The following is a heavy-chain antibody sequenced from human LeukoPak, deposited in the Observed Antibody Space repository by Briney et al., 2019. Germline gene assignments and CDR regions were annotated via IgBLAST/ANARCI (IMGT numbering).Heavy chain of an antibody. D-gene: IGHD3-22*01. CDR1: GGTFSSYA. V-gene: IGHV1-69*13. CDR3: ARTPYYYDSSGYSSPPYNWFDP. Sequence: GASVKVSCKASGGTFSSYAISWVRQAPGQGLEWMGGIIPIFGTANYAQKFQGRVTITADESTSTAYMELSSLRSEDTAVYYCARTPYYYDSSGYSSPPYNWFDPWGQGTLVTVPS. CDR2: IIPIFGTA. J-gene: IGHJ5*02.